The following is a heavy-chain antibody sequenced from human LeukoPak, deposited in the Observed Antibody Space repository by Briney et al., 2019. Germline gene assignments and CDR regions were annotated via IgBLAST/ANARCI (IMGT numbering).Heavy chain of an antibody. CDR3: ARNPPSIYGMDV. CDR1: GYTFTDYY. V-gene: IGHV1-2*02. CDR2: INPNSGGT. Sequence: ASVKVSCKASGYTFTDYYMHWVRQAPGQGLEWMGWINPNSGGTNYAQKFQGRVTMTRDTSISTAYMELSRLRSDDTAVYYCARNPPSIYGMDVWGQGTTVTVSS. J-gene: IGHJ6*02.